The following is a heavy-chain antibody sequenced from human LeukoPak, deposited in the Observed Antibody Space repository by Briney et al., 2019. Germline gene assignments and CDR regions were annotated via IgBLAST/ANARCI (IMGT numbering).Heavy chain of an antibody. CDR2: ISGYNGNT. CDR1: GYSFNSYG. CDR3: ARDLKRGYSSGRYSWGTGSSNDY. J-gene: IGHJ4*02. V-gene: IGHV1-18*01. Sequence: ASVKVSCKASGYSFNSYGVSWVRQAPGQGLEWMGWISGYNGNTNYAQKLQGRVTMTTDTSTSTAYMELRSLRSDDTAVYYCARDLKRGYSSGRYSWGTGSSNDYWGQGTLVTVSS. D-gene: IGHD6-19*01.